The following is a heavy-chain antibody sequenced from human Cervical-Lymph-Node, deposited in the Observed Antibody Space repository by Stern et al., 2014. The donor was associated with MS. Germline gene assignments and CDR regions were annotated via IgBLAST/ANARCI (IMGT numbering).Heavy chain of an antibody. CDR3: ARDAHGDSFDY. D-gene: IGHD4-17*01. Sequence: QVQLGQSGAEVKKPGASVKVSCEASGYTFSRYYMHWVRQAPGQGLEWMGMINPSGGSTNYAQKFQGRVTMTRDTSTSTVYMELNSLRSDDTAVYYCARDAHGDSFDYWGQGTLVTVSS. V-gene: IGHV1-46*01. CDR2: INPSGGST. J-gene: IGHJ4*02. CDR1: GYTFSRYY.